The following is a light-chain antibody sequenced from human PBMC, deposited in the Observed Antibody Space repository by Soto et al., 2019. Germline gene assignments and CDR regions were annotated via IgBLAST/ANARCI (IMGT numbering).Light chain of an antibody. CDR1: QSVDSN. CDR2: RAS. Sequence: EIVMTQSPATLSVSPGDGATLSCRASQSVDSNLAWYQQKPGQAPRLLMFRASIRATGFPARFSGSGSGTDFNITIRSLQSEDSAVYYCQQYNNWPRATFGGGTKVDIK. CDR3: QQYNNWPRAT. J-gene: IGKJ4*01. V-gene: IGKV3-15*01.